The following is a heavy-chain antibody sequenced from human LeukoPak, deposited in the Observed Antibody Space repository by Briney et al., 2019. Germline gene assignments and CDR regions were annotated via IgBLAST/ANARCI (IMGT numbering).Heavy chain of an antibody. V-gene: IGHV3-23*01. CDR3: AKDEYSYGYGYYFDY. D-gene: IGHD5-18*01. CDR1: GFTFSSYA. J-gene: IGHJ4*02. Sequence: GESLKISCAASGFTFSSYAMSWVRQAPGKGLEWVSAISGSGGSTYYADSVKGRFTISRDNSKNTLYLQMNSLRAEDTAVYYCAKDEYSYGYGYYFDYWGQGTLVTVSS. CDR2: ISGSGGST.